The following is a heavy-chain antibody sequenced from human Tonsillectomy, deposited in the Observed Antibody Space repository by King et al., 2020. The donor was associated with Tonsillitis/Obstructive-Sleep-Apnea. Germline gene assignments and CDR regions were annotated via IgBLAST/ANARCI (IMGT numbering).Heavy chain of an antibody. CDR2: IKQDGSEK. V-gene: IGHV3-7*03. J-gene: IGHJ6*02. CDR1: GFTFSSYW. Sequence: VQLVESGGGLVQPGGSLRLSCAASGFTFSSYWMSWVRQAPGKGLEWVANIKQDGSEKYYVDSVKGRFTISRDNAKNSLYLQMNSLRAEDTAVYYWAREYSSSWYPWYYYGMDVWGQGTTVTVSS. D-gene: IGHD6-13*01. CDR3: AREYSSSWYPWYYYGMDV.